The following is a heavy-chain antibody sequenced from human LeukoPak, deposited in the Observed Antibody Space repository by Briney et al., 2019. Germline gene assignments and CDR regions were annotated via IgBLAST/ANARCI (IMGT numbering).Heavy chain of an antibody. J-gene: IGHJ4*02. V-gene: IGHV1-2*02. CDR1: GYTFTSYA. D-gene: IGHD1-26*01. CDR2: INPNSGGT. CDR3: ASPLTPIVGATHPFDY. Sequence: ASVKVSCKASGYTFTSYAMNWVRQAPGQGLEWMGWINPNSGGTNYAQKFQGRVTMTRDTSISTAYMELSRLRSDDTAVYYCASPLTPIVGATHPFDYWGQGTLVTVSS.